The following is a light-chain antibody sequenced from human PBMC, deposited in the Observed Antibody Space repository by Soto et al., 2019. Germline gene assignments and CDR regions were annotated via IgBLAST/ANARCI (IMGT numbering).Light chain of an antibody. CDR3: QQYDHVLRNT. V-gene: IGKV1-33*01. J-gene: IGKJ2*01. Sequence: DIQITQSPSSLSASVGDRVTITCQASQDISNYLNWYQQRPGEAPNLLIYDASALAPGVPSRFSGSGSGTDFTLTITSLQPEDAATYYCQQYDHVLRNTFGHGTKLGIK. CDR2: DAS. CDR1: QDISNY.